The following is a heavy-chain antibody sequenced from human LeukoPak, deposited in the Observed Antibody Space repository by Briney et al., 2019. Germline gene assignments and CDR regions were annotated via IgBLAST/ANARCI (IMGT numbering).Heavy chain of an antibody. CDR3: ARDRDPFYYYGSGSRGWFDP. J-gene: IGHJ5*02. CDR2: ISSSGSTI. D-gene: IGHD3-10*01. CDR1: GFTVSSNY. V-gene: IGHV3-11*01. Sequence: GGSLRLSCAASGFTVSSNYMSWVRQAPGKGLEWVSYISSSGSTIYYADSVKGRFTISRDNAKNSLYLQMNSLRAEDTAVYYCARDRDPFYYYGSGSRGWFDPWGQGTLVTVSS.